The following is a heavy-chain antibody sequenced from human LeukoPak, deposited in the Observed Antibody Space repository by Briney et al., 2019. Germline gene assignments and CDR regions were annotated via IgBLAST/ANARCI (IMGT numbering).Heavy chain of an antibody. Sequence: GGSRRLSCAASGFSFSSAAMTWVRQAPGKGLEWVSLIGTIGYSTYYADSVKGRFTISRDNSKNTLSLQMNSLRVEDTAIYYCAKDIQLSTWGLGTMVTVSS. J-gene: IGHJ3*01. CDR3: AKDIQLST. CDR2: IGTIGYST. V-gene: IGHV3-23*01. CDR1: GFSFSSAA. D-gene: IGHD5-24*01.